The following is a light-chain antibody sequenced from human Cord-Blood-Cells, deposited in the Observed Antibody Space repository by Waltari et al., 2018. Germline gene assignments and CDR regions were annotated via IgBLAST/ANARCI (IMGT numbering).Light chain of an antibody. CDR3: AAWDDSLNAL. CDR1: SSNIGSNT. J-gene: IGLJ2*01. CDR2: SNK. V-gene: IGLV1-44*01. Sequence: QSVLTQPPSASGTPGQRVTISCSGSSSNIGSNTVNWYQQHPGTAPKLLIYSNKQRPSGVPDRFSGSKSGTSASLAISGLQSEDEADYYCAAWDDSLNALFGGGTKLTVL.